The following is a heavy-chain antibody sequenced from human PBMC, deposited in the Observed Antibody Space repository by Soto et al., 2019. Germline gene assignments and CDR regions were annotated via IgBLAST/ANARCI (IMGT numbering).Heavy chain of an antibody. Sequence: QVQLQESGPGLVKPSQSLSLTCTVSGGSISSGGYYWSWIRQHPGQGLEWIGYIYYSGSTYYNPSHKRRVNITVDTSKNQDSPKLSSVTAADMAVYYCARQREPQYKYYYYYYGMDVWGQGTTVTVSS. V-gene: IGHV4-31*03. CDR3: ARQREPQYKYYYYYYGMDV. D-gene: IGHD1-1*01. J-gene: IGHJ6*02. CDR1: GGSISSGGYY. CDR2: IYYSGST.